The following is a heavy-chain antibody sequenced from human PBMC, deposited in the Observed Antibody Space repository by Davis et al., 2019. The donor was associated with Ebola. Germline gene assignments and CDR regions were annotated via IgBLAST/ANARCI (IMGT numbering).Heavy chain of an antibody. V-gene: IGHV3-20*04. CDR3: AMGAYYDSGNYYRPDY. CDR1: GFTFDDYG. J-gene: IGHJ4*02. CDR2: ISWNGGSK. D-gene: IGHD3-10*01. Sequence: GGSLRLSCVASGFTFDDYGMHWVRQTPGKGLEWVSGISWNGGSKDYADSVKGRFTISRDNSKNTVYMQMNSLRGEDTAVYYCAMGAYYDSGNYYRPDYWGQGTLVTVSS.